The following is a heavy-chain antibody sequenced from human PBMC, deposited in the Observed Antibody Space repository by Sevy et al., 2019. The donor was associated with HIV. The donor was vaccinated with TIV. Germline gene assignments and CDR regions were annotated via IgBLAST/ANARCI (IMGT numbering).Heavy chain of an antibody. D-gene: IGHD3-10*01. CDR1: GYTFTSYD. CDR2: MNPNSGNT. J-gene: IGHJ6*03. CDR3: ARYGGIYGSGKTYYYYMDV. Sequence: ASVKVSCKASGYTFTSYDINWVRQATGQGLEWMGWMNPNSGNTGYAQKFQGRVTITRNTSISTAYMELSSLRSEDTAVYYCARYGGIYGSGKTYYYYMDVWGKGTTVTVSS. V-gene: IGHV1-8*03.